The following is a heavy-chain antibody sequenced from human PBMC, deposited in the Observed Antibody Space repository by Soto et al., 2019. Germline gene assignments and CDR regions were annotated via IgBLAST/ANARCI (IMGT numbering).Heavy chain of an antibody. CDR2: IYPGDSDT. CDR3: ARQYCSGGSCYGFDY. V-gene: IGHV5-51*01. CDR1: GYSFTSYW. D-gene: IGHD2-15*01. Sequence: GESLKISCKGSGYSFTSYWIGWVRQMPGKGLEWMGIIYPGDSDTRYSPSFQGQVTISADKSISTAYLQWSSLKASDTAMYYCARQYCSGGSCYGFDYWGQGTLVTDSS. J-gene: IGHJ4*02.